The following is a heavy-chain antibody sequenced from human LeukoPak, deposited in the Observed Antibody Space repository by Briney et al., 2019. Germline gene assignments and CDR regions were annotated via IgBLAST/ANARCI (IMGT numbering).Heavy chain of an antibody. CDR3: ASMLGVAAAGTGHYYYGMDV. Sequence: SETLSLTCAVYGGSFSGYYWSWIRQPPGKGLEWIGEINHSGSTNYNPSLKSRVTISVDTSNNQFSLKLSSVTAADTAVYYCASMLGVAAAGTGHYYYGMDVWGQGTTVTVSS. V-gene: IGHV4-34*01. CDR1: GGSFSGYY. D-gene: IGHD6-13*01. CDR2: INHSGST. J-gene: IGHJ6*02.